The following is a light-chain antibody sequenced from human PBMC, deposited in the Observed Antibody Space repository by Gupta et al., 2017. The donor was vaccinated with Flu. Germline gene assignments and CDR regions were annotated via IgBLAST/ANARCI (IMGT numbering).Light chain of an antibody. CDR1: GSIASKE. V-gene: IGLV6-57*02. CDR2: EEN. J-gene: IGLJ2*01. Sequence: GSIASKEVQWDQQRPGSAHTTVIFEENQKPSGVPGRFSVSIDKSANTASLTISGLKAEDEADYYCQSSDSSTRVAFGGGTKLTVL. CDR3: QSSDSSTRVA.